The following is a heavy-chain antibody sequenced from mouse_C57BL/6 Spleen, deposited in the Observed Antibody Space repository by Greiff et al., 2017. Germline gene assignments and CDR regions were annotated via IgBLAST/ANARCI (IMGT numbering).Heavy chain of an antibody. CDR1: GYTFTSYW. D-gene: IGHD1-1*01. Sequence: VQLQQPGAELVKPGASVKLSCKASGYTFTSYWMQWVKQRPGQGLEWIGEIDPSDSYTNYNQKFKGKATLTVDTASSTAYMQLSSLTSEDSAVYYCAITTEEGFAYWGQGTLVTVSA. CDR2: IDPSDSYT. J-gene: IGHJ3*01. CDR3: AITTEEGFAY. V-gene: IGHV1-50*01.